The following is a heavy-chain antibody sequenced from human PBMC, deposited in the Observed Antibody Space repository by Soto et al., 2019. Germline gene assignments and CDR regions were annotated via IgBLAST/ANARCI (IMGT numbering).Heavy chain of an antibody. J-gene: IGHJ4*02. V-gene: IGHV3-30*18. D-gene: IGHD2-15*01. CDR3: AKDLAVRGYFDY. CDR1: GFTFSSYG. Sequence: QVQLVDSGGGVVQPGRSLRLSCAASGFTFSSYGMHWVRQAPGKGLEWVAVISYDGSNKYYADSVKGRFTISRDNSKNTLYLQMNSLRAEDTAAYYCAKDLAVRGYFDYWGQGTLVTVSS. CDR2: ISYDGSNK.